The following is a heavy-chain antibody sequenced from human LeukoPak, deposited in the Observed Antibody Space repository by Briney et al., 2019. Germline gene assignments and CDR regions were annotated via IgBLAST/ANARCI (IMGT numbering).Heavy chain of an antibody. CDR2: ISSSSSYI. D-gene: IGHD6-6*01. V-gene: IGHV3-21*01. Sequence: PGGSLRLSCAASGFTFSSYAMSWVRQAPGKGLEWVSSISSSSSYIYYADSVKGRFTISRDNAKNSLYLQMNSLRAEDTAVYYCARAHQYSSSSNYWGQGTLVTVSS. CDR1: GFTFSSYA. J-gene: IGHJ4*02. CDR3: ARAHQYSSSSNY.